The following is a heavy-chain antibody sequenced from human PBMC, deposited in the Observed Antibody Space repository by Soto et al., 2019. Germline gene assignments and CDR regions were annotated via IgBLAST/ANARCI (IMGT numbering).Heavy chain of an antibody. CDR1: GYTFTSYY. CDR2: INPSGGST. Sequence: ASVKVPCKSSGYTFTSYYMHWVRQAPGQGLEWMGIINPSGGSTSYAQKFQGRVTMTRDTSTSTVYMELSSLRSEDTAVYYCARDQIVLMVCAWVLNTGFPYYYGMDVWGQGTTVTVSS. D-gene: IGHD2-8*01. CDR3: ARDQIVLMVCAWVLNTGFPYYYGMDV. J-gene: IGHJ6*02. V-gene: IGHV1-46*01.